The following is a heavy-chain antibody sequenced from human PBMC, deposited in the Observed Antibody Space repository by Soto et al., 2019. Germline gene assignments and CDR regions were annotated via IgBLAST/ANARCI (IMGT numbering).Heavy chain of an antibody. Sequence: VQLVESGGGLVEPGGSLRLSCAASGFIVSNAWMSWVRQAPGKGLELVGRIKKNADGGTTDYAAPVEGRFTISRDDSKNTLFLQINSLRPEDIAVYYCTTNPVGYRYFDYWGQGTLVTVSS. CDR3: TTNPVGYRYFDY. CDR1: GFIVSNAW. CDR2: IKKNADGGTT. D-gene: IGHD5-18*01. V-gene: IGHV3-15*01. J-gene: IGHJ4*02.